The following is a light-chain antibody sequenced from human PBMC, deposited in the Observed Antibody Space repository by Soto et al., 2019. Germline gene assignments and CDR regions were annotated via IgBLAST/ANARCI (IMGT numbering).Light chain of an antibody. V-gene: IGKV1-5*01. CDR3: QQYNGYSV. J-gene: IGKJ1*01. Sequence: DIQMTQSPSTLSASVGDRVTITCRASQSISGWLAWYQQKPGKAPKLLIYDTSSLESGVPSTFSGHGSGTEFTLSISSLQPDDSATYYCQQYNGYSVFGQGTKVDIK. CDR1: QSISGW. CDR2: DTS.